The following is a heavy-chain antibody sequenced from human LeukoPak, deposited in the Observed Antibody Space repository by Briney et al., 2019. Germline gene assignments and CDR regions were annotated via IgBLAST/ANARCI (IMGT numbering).Heavy chain of an antibody. CDR1: GYTFTGYY. CDR3: ARDRRYCSSTSCYADAFDI. Sequence: ASVKVSCKASGYTFTGYYMFWVRQAPGQGLEWMGWINPNGGGTNYAQKFQGWVTMTRDTSISTAYMELSRLRSDDTAVYYCARDRRYCSSTSCYADAFDIWGQGTMVTVSS. J-gene: IGHJ3*02. CDR2: INPNGGGT. D-gene: IGHD2-2*01. V-gene: IGHV1-2*04.